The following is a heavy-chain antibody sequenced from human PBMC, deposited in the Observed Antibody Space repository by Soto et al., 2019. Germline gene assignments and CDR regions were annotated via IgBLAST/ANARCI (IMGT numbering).Heavy chain of an antibody. CDR2: INPSSGRT. J-gene: IGHJ6*02. CDR1: GYTFTSYS. D-gene: IGHD2-15*01. Sequence: ASVKVSCKASGYTFTSYSMHWVRQAPGQGLEWMGIINPSSGRTGYARNFQGRVTMTSDTSTSIVYMEMSSLKSEDTAVYYCARDHNFGFILYAMDVWGQGTTVTVSS. V-gene: IGHV1-46*01. CDR3: ARDHNFGFILYAMDV.